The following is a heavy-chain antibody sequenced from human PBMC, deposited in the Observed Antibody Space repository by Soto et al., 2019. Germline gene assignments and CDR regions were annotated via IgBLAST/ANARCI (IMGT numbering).Heavy chain of an antibody. Sequence: PSGTLSLTCTASGGSFSSYSWSWIRQPPGKGLEWIGYIYYSGSTNYNATLKSRVTISVDTSKTESSPKLSSVTAAATGVYYCARAGYWSGGSCYLTPAVQYTWFAPWGKGTL. CDR2: IYYSGST. J-gene: IGHJ5*02. D-gene: IGHD2-15*01. CDR1: GGSFSSYS. CDR3: ARAGYWSGGSCYLTPAVQYTWFAP. V-gene: IGHV4-59*01.